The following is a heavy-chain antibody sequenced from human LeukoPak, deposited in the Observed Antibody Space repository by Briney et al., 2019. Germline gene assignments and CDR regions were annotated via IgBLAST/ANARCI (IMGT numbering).Heavy chain of an antibody. CDR3: ARAGSSWSSCDY. J-gene: IGHJ4*02. CDR1: GYTFTSYY. V-gene: IGHV1-46*01. CDR2: INPRGGST. Sequence: GASVKVSCKASGYTFTSYYMHWVRQAPGQGLEWMGIINPRGGSTSYAQKFQGRVTMTRDTSTSTAYMELRSLRSDDTAVYYCARAGSSWSSCDYWGQGTLVTVSS. D-gene: IGHD6-13*01.